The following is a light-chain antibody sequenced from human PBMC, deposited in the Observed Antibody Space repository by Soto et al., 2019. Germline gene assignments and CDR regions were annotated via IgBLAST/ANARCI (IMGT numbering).Light chain of an antibody. Sequence: EIVMTQSPATLSVATGERATLSCRASQRVSSNLAWYQQKPGQAPRLLIYGASTRATGIPARFSGSGSGTEFTLTISSLQSGDFAVYYCQQYNNWPFTFGPGTKVDIK. V-gene: IGKV3-15*01. CDR2: GAS. J-gene: IGKJ3*01. CDR1: QRVSSN. CDR3: QQYNNWPFT.